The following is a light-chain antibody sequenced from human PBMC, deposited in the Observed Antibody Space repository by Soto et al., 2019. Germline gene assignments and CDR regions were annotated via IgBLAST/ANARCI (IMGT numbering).Light chain of an antibody. Sequence: DIQVTQYPSSLSTSVGDRVTITCQASQDISNYLTWYQQKPGKDPKLLIYDASNLATEVPSRFTGTGSGTDFTFTISSLQPEDIATSYYQQYDNRPPLTFGGGTKVEIK. CDR3: QQYDNRPPLT. CDR1: QDISNY. CDR2: DAS. V-gene: IGKV1-33*01. J-gene: IGKJ4*01.